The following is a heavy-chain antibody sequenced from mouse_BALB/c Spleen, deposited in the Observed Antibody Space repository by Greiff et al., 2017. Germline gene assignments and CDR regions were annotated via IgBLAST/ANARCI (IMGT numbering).Heavy chain of an antibody. V-gene: IGHV2-6-7*01. J-gene: IGHJ4*01. D-gene: IGHD4-1*01. CDR1: GFSLTGYG. CDR2: IWGDGST. CDR3: ARNWGYYAMDY. Sequence: VQLQQSGPGLVAPSQSLSITCTVSGFSLTGYGVNWVRQPPGKGLEWLGMIWGDGSTDYNSALKSRLSISKDNSKSQVFLKMNSLQTDDTARYYCARNWGYYAMDYWGQETSVTVSS.